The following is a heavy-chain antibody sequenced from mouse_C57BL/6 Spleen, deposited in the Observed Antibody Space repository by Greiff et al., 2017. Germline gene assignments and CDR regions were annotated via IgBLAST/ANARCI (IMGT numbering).Heavy chain of an antibody. J-gene: IGHJ1*03. V-gene: IGHV6-6*01. D-gene: IGHD2-3*01. CDR3: TRSDDGYYGYFDV. CDR2: IRNKANNHAT. Sequence: EVQRVESGGGLVQPGGSMKLSCAASGFTFSDAWMDWVRQSPEKGLEWVAEIRNKANNHATYYAESVKGRFTISRDDSKSSVYLQMNSLRAEDTGIYYCTRSDDGYYGYFDVWGTGTTVTVSS. CDR1: GFTFSDAW.